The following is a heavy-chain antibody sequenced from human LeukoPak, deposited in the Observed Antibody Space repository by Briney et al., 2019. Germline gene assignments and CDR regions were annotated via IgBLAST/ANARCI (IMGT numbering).Heavy chain of an antibody. CDR1: GFTFSSYE. V-gene: IGHV3-48*03. D-gene: IGHD1-14*01. J-gene: IGHJ4*02. CDR2: ISSSGSTI. Sequence: GGSLRLSCAAPGFTFSSYEMNWVRQAPGKGLEWVSYISSSGSTIYYADSVKGRFTISRDNAKNSLYLQMNSLRAEDTAVYYCARVFGIKGYFDYWGQGTLVTVSS. CDR3: ARVFGIKGYFDY.